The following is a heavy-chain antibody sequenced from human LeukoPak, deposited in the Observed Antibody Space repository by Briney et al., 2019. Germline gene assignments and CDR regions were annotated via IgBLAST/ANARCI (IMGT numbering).Heavy chain of an antibody. D-gene: IGHD1-7*01. J-gene: IGHJ6*02. Sequence: GGSLRLSCAASGFTFSSYSMNWVRQAPGKGLEWVANIKQDGSEKYYVDSVKGRFTISRDNAKNSLYLQMNSLRAEDTAVYYCARTGTTGGMDVWGQGTTVTVSS. V-gene: IGHV3-7*01. CDR3: ARTGTTGGMDV. CDR2: IKQDGSEK. CDR1: GFTFSSYS.